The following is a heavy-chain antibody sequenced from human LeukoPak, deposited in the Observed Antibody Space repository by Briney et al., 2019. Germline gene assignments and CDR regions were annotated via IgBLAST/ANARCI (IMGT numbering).Heavy chain of an antibody. V-gene: IGHV3-21*01. CDR2: ISSSSSYI. CDR3: ARDLAYGDDGL. J-gene: IGHJ4*02. D-gene: IGHD4-17*01. Sequence: PGGSLRLSCAASGFTLSNYSMNWVRQAPGKGLEWAAFISSSSSYIFYADSLKGRFTISRDNAKNSLYLQMNSLRAGDTAVYYCARDLAYGDDGLWGQGTLVTVSS. CDR1: GFTLSNYS.